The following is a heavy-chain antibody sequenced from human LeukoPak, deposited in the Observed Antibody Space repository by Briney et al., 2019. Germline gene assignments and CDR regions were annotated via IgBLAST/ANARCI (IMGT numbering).Heavy chain of an antibody. CDR2: IAYDGNNK. Sequence: GGSPRLSCAASGFTFSSYAMHWVRQAPGKGLEWVAVIAYDGNNKIYADSVKGRFTISRDNSKNTLFLQMNSLRAEDTAVYHCARAAAETGAFRDNWFDPWGQGTLVTVSS. V-gene: IGHV3-30-3*01. CDR3: ARAAAETGAFRDNWFDP. D-gene: IGHD6-19*01. CDR1: GFTFSSYA. J-gene: IGHJ5*02.